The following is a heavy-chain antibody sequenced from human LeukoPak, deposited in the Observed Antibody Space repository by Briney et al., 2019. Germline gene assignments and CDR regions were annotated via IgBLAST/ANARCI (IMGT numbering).Heavy chain of an antibody. V-gene: IGHV3-48*03. Sequence: GGSLRLPCAASGFTFSSYEMNWVRQAPGKGLEWVSYISSSGSTIYYADSVKGRFTISRDNSKNSVYLQLNSLRPEDTAVYYCVSMVRGVGYWGQGTLVTVSS. CDR3: VSMVRGVGY. CDR1: GFTFSSYE. J-gene: IGHJ4*02. CDR2: ISSSGSTI. D-gene: IGHD3-10*01.